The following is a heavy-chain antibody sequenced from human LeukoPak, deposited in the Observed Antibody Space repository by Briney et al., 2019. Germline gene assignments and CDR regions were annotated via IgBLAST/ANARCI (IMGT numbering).Heavy chain of an antibody. J-gene: IGHJ5*02. CDR2: IYSGGNT. CDR3: ARHDWFDP. CDR1: GFTVNNDY. V-gene: IGHV3-66*04. Sequence: GGPLRLSCVVSGFTVNNDYMSWVRQAPGRGLEWVSVIYSGGNTYYTDSVKGRFTISRDISKNTVYLQMNSLRVEDTAVYYCARHDWFDPWGRGTLVTVSS.